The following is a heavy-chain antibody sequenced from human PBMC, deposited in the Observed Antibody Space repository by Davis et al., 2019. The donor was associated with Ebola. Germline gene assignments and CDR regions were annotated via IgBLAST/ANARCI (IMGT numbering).Heavy chain of an antibody. Sequence: PSETLSLTCTVSGDSFSNSYYWAWIRQSPGKGLEWIGSLYYSGNSYYNPSLESRLIISVDTSKNQFSLNLMSVTAADTAVYFCARVRTSVTTYHYYYMDVWGEGTTVIVSS. CDR3: ARVRTSVTTYHYYYMDV. V-gene: IGHV4-39*07. CDR1: GDSFSNSYY. J-gene: IGHJ6*03. CDR2: LYYSGNS. D-gene: IGHD4-11*01.